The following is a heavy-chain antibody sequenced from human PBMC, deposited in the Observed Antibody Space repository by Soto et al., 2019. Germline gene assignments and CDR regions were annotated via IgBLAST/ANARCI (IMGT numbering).Heavy chain of an antibody. CDR3: AREPSTINKLIGVWFDP. Sequence: GASVKVSFKASGDTFGRFTINWVQQAPGQGLEWMGGINPISDITNYAQRFQGRVTFTADASTSTVYLELSSLRSEDTAMYYCAREPSTINKLIGVWFDPWGQGTLVTVSS. V-gene: IGHV1-69*13. J-gene: IGHJ5*02. CDR1: GDTFGRFT. D-gene: IGHD4-4*01. CDR2: INPISDIT.